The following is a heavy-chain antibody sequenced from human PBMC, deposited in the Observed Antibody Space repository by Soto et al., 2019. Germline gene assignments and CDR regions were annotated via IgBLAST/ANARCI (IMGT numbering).Heavy chain of an antibody. CDR1: GYTFTEYY. CDR3: ARSGDSGTYTKLYNWFDP. D-gene: IGHD1-26*01. Sequence: AAVNVSCKASGYTFTEYYMHWVRQAPGQGLEWMGWINPNSGATKYVEEFQGRVTMTRDTSITTAYMELSRLRSDDTAVYYCARSGDSGTYTKLYNWFDPWGQGTLVTVPS. J-gene: IGHJ5*02. V-gene: IGHV1-2*02. CDR2: INPNSGAT.